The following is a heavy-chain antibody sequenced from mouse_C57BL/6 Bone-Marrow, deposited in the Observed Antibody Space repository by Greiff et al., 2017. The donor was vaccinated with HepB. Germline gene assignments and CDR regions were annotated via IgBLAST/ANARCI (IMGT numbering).Heavy chain of an antibody. J-gene: IGHJ4*01. CDR3: ARRWLLRGDAMDY. Sequence: EVQRVESGGGLVKPGGSLKLSCAASGFTFSDYGMHWVRQAPEKGLEWVAYISSGSSTIYYADTVKGRFTISRDNAKNTLFLQMTSLRSEDTAMYYCARRWLLRGDAMDYWGQGTSVTVSS. CDR1: GFTFSDYG. D-gene: IGHD2-3*01. CDR2: ISSGSSTI. V-gene: IGHV5-17*01.